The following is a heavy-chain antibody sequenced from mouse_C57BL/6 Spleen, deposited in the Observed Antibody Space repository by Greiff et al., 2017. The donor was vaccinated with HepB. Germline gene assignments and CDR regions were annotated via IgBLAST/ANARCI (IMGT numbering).Heavy chain of an antibody. CDR3: ASSGDYYGSSFFAY. CDR2: ITPNNGGT. J-gene: IGHJ3*01. D-gene: IGHD1-1*01. Sequence: VQLQQSGPELVKPGASVKIPCKASGYTFTDYNMDWVKQSNEKSLEWIGDITPNNGGTNYNQKFKGKATLTVDKSSSTAYMELRSLTSEDTAVYYCASSGDYYGSSFFAYWGQGTLVTVSA. CDR1: GYTFTDYN. V-gene: IGHV1-18*01.